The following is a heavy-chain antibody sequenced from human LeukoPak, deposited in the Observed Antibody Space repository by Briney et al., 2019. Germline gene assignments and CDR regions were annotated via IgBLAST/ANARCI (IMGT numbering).Heavy chain of an antibody. D-gene: IGHD4-17*01. J-gene: IGHJ4*02. CDR3: ARIYGDYVFVVGARGDYFDY. Sequence: GGSLRLSCAASGFTLSTYDMHWVRQGPGEGLEWVAAVGTSGHTFYPDSVKGQFTISRENARNSVYLQMNSLRAGDTAVYYCARIYGDYVFVVGARGDYFDYWGQGTLVTVSS. CDR2: VGTSGHT. CDR1: GFTLSTYD. V-gene: IGHV3-13*01.